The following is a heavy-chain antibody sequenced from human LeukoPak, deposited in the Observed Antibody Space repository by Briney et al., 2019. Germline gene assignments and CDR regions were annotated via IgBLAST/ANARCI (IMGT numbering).Heavy chain of an antibody. CDR3: ARGTYYDFWNGYYKPDDRDY. CDR1: GGSFSGYY. Sequence: SETLSLTCAVYGGSFSGYYWSWIRQPPGKGLEWIGEINHSGSTNYNPSLKSRVTISVDTSKNQFSLKLSSVTAADTAVYYCARGTYYDFWNGYYKPDDRDYWGQGTLVTVSS. V-gene: IGHV4-34*01. J-gene: IGHJ4*02. CDR2: INHSGST. D-gene: IGHD3-3*01.